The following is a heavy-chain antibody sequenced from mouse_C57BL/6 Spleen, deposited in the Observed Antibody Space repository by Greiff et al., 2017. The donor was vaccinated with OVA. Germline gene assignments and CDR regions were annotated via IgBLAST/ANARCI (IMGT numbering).Heavy chain of an antibody. CDR1: GYTFTSYW. Sequence: QVQLQQPGAELVRPGSSVKLSCKASGYTFTSYWMDWVKQRPGQGLEWIGNIYPSDSETNYNQKFKDKATLTVDKSSSTAYMQLSSLTSEDSAVYYCASNYYGSGYYAMDYWGQGTSVTVSS. CDR3: ASNYYGSGYYAMDY. CDR2: IYPSDSET. V-gene: IGHV1-61*01. J-gene: IGHJ4*01. D-gene: IGHD1-1*01.